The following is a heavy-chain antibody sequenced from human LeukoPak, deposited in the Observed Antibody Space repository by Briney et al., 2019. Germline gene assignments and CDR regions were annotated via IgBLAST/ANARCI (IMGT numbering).Heavy chain of an antibody. CDR2: IYYSGST. J-gene: IGHJ4*02. D-gene: IGHD3-3*01. Sequence: SETLSLTCTVSGGSISSSSYYWGWIRQPPGKGLEWIGSIYYSGSTYYNPSLKSRVTISVDTSKNQFSLKLSSVTAADTAVYYCARESLQSGTMTPTPDYWGQGTLVTVSS. CDR3: ARESLQSGTMTPTPDY. V-gene: IGHV4-39*07. CDR1: GGSISSSSYY.